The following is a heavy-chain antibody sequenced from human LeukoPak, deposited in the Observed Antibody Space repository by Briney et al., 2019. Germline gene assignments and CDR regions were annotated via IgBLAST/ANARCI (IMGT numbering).Heavy chain of an antibody. CDR3: ARGIYCSSTTCYYYYYYMDG. D-gene: IGHD2-2*01. Sequence: KPSETLSLTCTVSGGSISAYYWSWIRQPPGKGLEWIGRIYTSGSTNYNPSLKSRLTMSLDTSKNQFSLKLSSVTAADTAVYYSARGIYCSSTTCYYYYYYMDGWGKGTTVTVSS. CDR1: GGSISAYY. CDR2: IYTSGST. J-gene: IGHJ6*03. V-gene: IGHV4-4*07.